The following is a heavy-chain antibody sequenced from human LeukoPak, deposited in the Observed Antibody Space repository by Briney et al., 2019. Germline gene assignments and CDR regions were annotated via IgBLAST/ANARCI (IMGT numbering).Heavy chain of an antibody. D-gene: IGHD6-19*01. Sequence: GGSLRLSCAASGFTFSSYAMGWVRLAPGKGLEWVSAISGSGGDAYYADSVKGRFTISRDSSKNTLYLQMNSLRAEDTAIYFCATLKQWLHDLGFDYWGQGTLVTVSS. J-gene: IGHJ4*02. CDR3: ATLKQWLHDLGFDY. V-gene: IGHV3-23*01. CDR2: ISGSGGDA. CDR1: GFTFSSYA.